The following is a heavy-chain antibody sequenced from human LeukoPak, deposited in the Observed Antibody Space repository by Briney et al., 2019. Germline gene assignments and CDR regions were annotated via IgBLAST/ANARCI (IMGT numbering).Heavy chain of an antibody. V-gene: IGHV4-28*05. CDR2: LHHDGRI. CDR3: ARNPEIAAFED. Sequence: SETLSLTCAVSGYSISSRNWWGWVRQPPAEGLEWIGYLHHDGRIHYNPSLKSRVSMSLDTSKNQFSLKVTSVTAVDTAVYYCARNPEIAAFEDWGQGTLVTVSS. J-gene: IGHJ4*02. D-gene: IGHD1-14*01. CDR1: GYSISSRNW.